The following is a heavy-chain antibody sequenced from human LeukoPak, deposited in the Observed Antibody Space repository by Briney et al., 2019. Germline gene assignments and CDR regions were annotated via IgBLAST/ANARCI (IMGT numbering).Heavy chain of an antibody. Sequence: GGSLRLSYAASGFTFSSYAMSWVRQAPGKGLEWVSAISGGAGSTYYADSVKGRFTISRDNSKNTLYLQMNSLRAEDTAVYYCAKDLRLADFDYWGQGTLVTVSS. J-gene: IGHJ4*02. CDR1: GFTFSSYA. D-gene: IGHD6-25*01. V-gene: IGHV3-23*01. CDR2: ISGGAGST. CDR3: AKDLRLADFDY.